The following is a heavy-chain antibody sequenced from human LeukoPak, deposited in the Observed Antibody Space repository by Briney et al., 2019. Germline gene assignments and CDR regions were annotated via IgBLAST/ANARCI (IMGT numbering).Heavy chain of an antibody. V-gene: IGHV4-59*08. CDR2: IYYSGST. CDR1: GGSISSYY. Sequence: SKTLSLTCTVSGGSISSYYWSWIRQPPGKGLEWIGYIYYSGSTNYNPSLKSRVTISVDTSKNQFSLKLSSVTAADTAVYYCARQKTTGGGSGFDYWGQGTLVTVSS. CDR3: ARQKTTGGGSGFDY. J-gene: IGHJ4*02. D-gene: IGHD4-11*01.